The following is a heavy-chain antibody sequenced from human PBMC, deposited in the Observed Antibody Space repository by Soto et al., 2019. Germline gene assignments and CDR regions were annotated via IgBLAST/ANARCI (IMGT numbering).Heavy chain of an antibody. J-gene: IGHJ3*02. CDR2: ISGSGGST. CDR3: AKVQGRSSSWYLLGAFDI. V-gene: IGHV3-23*01. D-gene: IGHD6-13*01. CDR1: GFTFSSYA. Sequence: GGSLRLSCAASGFTFSSYAMSWVRQAPGKGLEWVSAISGSGGSTYYADSVKGRFTISRDNSKNTLYLQMNSLRAEDTAVYYCAKVQGRSSSWYLLGAFDIWGQGTMVTVSS.